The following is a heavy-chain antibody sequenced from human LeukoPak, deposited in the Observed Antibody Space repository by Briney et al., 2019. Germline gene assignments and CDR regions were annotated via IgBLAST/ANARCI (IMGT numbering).Heavy chain of an antibody. CDR3: ARGGDGYNFNFDY. V-gene: IGHV4-34*01. CDR2: INHSGST. CDR1: GGSFNGYY. Sequence: PSETLSLTCAVYGGSFNGYYWSWIRQPPGKGLEWIGEINHSGSTNYNPSLKSRVTISVDTSKNQFSLKLSSVTAADTAVYYCARGGDGYNFNFDYWGQGTLVTVSS. J-gene: IGHJ4*02. D-gene: IGHD5-24*01.